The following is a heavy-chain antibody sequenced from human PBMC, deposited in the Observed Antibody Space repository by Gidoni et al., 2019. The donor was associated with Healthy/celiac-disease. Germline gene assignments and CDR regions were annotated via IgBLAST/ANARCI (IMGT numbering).Heavy chain of an antibody. CDR1: GFTFSSYG. CDR3: AKVGTLTGYSNAHWFDP. D-gene: IGHD3-9*01. CDR2: ISYDGSNK. V-gene: IGHV3-30*18. J-gene: IGHJ5*02. Sequence: QVQLVESGGGVVQPGRSLSLSCAASGFTFSSYGMHWVRQAPGKGLEWVAVISYDGSNKYYADSVKGRFTISRDNSKNTLYLQMNSLRAEDTAVYYCAKVGTLTGYSNAHWFDPWGQGTLVTVSS.